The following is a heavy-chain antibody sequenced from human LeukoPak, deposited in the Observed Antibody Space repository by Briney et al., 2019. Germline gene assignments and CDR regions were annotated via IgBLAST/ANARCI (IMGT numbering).Heavy chain of an antibody. CDR2: INGSGGST. J-gene: IGHJ5*02. Sequence: GGSLRLSCAASGFTFSSYAMSWVRQAPGKGLEWVSAINGSGGSTYFADSVKGRFTISRDNSKNTLYLQMNSLRAEDTAVYYCAKTSGYRRFDPWGQGTLVTVSS. CDR1: GFTFSSYA. CDR3: AKTSGYRRFDP. V-gene: IGHV3-23*01. D-gene: IGHD5-12*01.